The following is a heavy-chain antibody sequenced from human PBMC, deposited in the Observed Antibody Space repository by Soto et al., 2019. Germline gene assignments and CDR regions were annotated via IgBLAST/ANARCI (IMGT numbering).Heavy chain of an antibody. V-gene: IGHV5-10-1*01. CDR2: IDPSDSYT. D-gene: IGHD6-13*01. J-gene: IGHJ6*02. Sequence: PGESLKISCKGSGYSFTSYWISWVRQMPGKGLEWMGRIDPSDSYTNYSPSFQGHVTISADKSISTAYLQWSSLKASDTAMYYCAGPIAAARQYYYYYYGMDVWGQGTTVTVSS. CDR3: AGPIAAARQYYYYYYGMDV. CDR1: GYSFTSYW.